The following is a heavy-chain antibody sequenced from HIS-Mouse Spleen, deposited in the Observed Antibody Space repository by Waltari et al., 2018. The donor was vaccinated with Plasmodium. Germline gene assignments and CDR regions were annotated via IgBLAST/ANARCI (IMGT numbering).Heavy chain of an antibody. CDR3: AHSRSSFDY. CDR2: IYWDDDK. V-gene: IGHV2-5*02. Sequence: QITLKESGPTLVKPTQTLTLTCSFSGFSLSTSGEGVGWIRQPPGKALEWLALIYWDDDKRYSPSLKSRLTITKDTAKNQVVLTMTNMDPVDTATYYWAHSRSSFDYWGQGTLVTVSS. CDR1: GFSLSTSGEG. D-gene: IGHD6-13*01. J-gene: IGHJ4*02.